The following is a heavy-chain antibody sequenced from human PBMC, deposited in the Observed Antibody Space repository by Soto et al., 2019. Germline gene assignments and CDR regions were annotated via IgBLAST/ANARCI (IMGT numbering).Heavy chain of an antibody. CDR1: NGSISNFY. Sequence: QVQLQESGPGLVKPSETLSLTCTVSNGSISNFYWNWIRQSAGKGLEWIGRIHGSGSATYNPALRSRVTMSGDTSKNQFSLKVNSVTGADTAVYYCARSSHKESWFDPWGQGTLVTVSS. J-gene: IGHJ5*02. D-gene: IGHD6-13*01. CDR2: IHGSGSA. V-gene: IGHV4-4*07. CDR3: ARSSHKESWFDP.